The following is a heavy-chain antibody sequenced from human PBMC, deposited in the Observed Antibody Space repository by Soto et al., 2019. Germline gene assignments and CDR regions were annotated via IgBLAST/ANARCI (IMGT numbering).Heavy chain of an antibody. Sequence: ASVKVSGKASGYSLRGNYIHWVRQTPGQGLEWMGWINPNSSGTVYAQKFQGRVTMTRDTSLTTVYMQLNRLTSDDSAVYYCARDLIVDVPANYAMDVGGQGPKVKVSS. D-gene: IGHD3-22*01. CDR1: GYSLRGNY. J-gene: IGHJ6*02. V-gene: IGHV1-2*02. CDR3: ARDLIVDVPANYAMDV. CDR2: INPNSSGT.